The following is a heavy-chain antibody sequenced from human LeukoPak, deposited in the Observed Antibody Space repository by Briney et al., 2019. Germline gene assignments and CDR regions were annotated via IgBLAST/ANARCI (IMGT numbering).Heavy chain of an antibody. CDR2: INHSGST. CDR3: ARDATKIGVVEDAFDI. J-gene: IGHJ3*02. D-gene: IGHD3-22*01. V-gene: IGHV4-34*01. CDR1: GGSLSDYY. Sequence: SETLSLTSAVYGGSLSDYYWSWIRQPPGKGLEWIGEINHSGSTNYNPSLKSRVTISVDTSKNQFSLKLSSVTASDTAVYYCARDATKIGVVEDAFDIWGNGTMVTGFS.